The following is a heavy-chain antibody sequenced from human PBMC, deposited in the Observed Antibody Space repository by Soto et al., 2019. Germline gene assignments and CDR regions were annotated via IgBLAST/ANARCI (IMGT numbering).Heavy chain of an antibody. D-gene: IGHD3-3*01. CDR3: ASEYLPSGPLASHSGMNF. J-gene: IGHJ6*01. Sequence: VSVKVSCKASGYTFTGYYMHWVRQAPGQGLEWMGWIKPNSGGTNYAQKFQGRVTMTRDTSISTAYMELSRLRSDDTAVYYSASEYLPSGPLASHSGMNFMGQRTT. CDR2: IKPNSGGT. CDR1: GYTFTGYY. V-gene: IGHV1-2*02.